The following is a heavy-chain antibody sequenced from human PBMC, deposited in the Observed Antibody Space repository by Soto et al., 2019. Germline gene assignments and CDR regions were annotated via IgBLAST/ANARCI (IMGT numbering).Heavy chain of an antibody. CDR3: ARGMDYGDYRKAFDY. CDR2: IIPIFGTA. J-gene: IGHJ4*02. V-gene: IGHV1-69*13. Sequence: SVKVSCKASGGTFSSYAISWVRQAPGQGLEWMGGIIPIFGTANYAQKFQGRVTITADESTSTAYMELSSLRSEDTAVYYCARGMDYGDYRKAFDYWGQGTLVTVSS. D-gene: IGHD4-17*01. CDR1: GGTFSSYA.